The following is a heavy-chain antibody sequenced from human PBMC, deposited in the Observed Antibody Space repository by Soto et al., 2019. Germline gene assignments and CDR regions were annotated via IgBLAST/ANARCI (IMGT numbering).Heavy chain of an antibody. CDR3: VRESRAPD. D-gene: IGHD2-2*01. CDR2: ISNSGSYI. J-gene: IGHJ4*02. Sequence: PGGSLSLSCAASGFTFSSYSMNWVRQAPGKGLEWVASISNSGSYIDYADWVKGRFTISRDNAKNSLYLQVNSLRVEDTAFYYCVRESRAPDWGRGTLVTVSS. V-gene: IGHV3-21*01. CDR1: GFTFSSYS.